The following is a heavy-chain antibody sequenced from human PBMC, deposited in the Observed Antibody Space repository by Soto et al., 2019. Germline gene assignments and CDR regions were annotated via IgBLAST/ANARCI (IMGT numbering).Heavy chain of an antibody. CDR3: ARDGPPGY. Sequence: QVQLQESGPGLVKPSETLSLTCTVSGGSISSHYWSWIRQPPGKGLEWIGYFYYSGNTNYNPSLKSRVTISADTSKNQFSLRLNSVTAADTAVYYCARDGPPGYWGQGPLVTVSS. J-gene: IGHJ4*02. V-gene: IGHV4-59*11. CDR2: FYYSGNT. CDR1: GGSISSHY.